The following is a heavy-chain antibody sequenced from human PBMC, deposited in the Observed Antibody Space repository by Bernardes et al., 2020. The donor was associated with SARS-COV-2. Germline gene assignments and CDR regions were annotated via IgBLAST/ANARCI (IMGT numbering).Heavy chain of an antibody. J-gene: IGHJ5*02. CDR3: ARYYCTTKNCFNNWFDP. V-gene: IGHV4-59*08. CDR2: VSSTGKT. Sequence: SETLSLTCAVSGASISPYYWAWIRQPPGKGLEWIGDVSSTGKTYYNPSLQNRVVITVDTSNNQFSLNVTSVTAADTAVYFCARYYCTTKNCFNNWFDPWGQGTLVNVSS. D-gene: IGHD2-8*01. CDR1: GASISPYY.